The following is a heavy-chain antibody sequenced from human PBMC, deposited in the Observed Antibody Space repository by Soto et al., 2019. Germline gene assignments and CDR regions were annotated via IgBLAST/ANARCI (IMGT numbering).Heavy chain of an antibody. CDR1: GNYW. V-gene: IGHV3-7*01. D-gene: IGHD3-16*01. J-gene: IGHJ4*02. CDR2: IKQDGSET. CDR3: GRGPGCLAVQ. Sequence: GGSLRLSCAASGNYWINWVRQAPGKGLEWVANIKQDGSETHYVDAVKGRFTISRDNAKNSVYLQMNSLRVEDTAVHYCGRGPGCLAVQWGQGNLGTVS.